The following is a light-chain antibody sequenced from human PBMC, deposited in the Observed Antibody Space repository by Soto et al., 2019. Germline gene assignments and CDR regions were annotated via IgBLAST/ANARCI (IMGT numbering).Light chain of an antibody. CDR2: DAS. J-gene: IGKJ4*01. Sequence: DIPMTQSPSSLSASVGDRVTITCQASQEISNYLNWYQQKPGKAPKLLIYDASNLETGVPSRFSGSGSGTDFTFTIISLQPEDIETEYCQQYDNLPFGGGTKVEIK. CDR3: QQYDNLP. V-gene: IGKV1-33*01. CDR1: QEISNY.